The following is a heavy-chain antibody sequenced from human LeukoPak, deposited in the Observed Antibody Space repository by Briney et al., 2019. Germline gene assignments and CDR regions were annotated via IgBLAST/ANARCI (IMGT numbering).Heavy chain of an antibody. D-gene: IGHD3-22*01. CDR3: AKDSSVFHYDSRNLDY. Sequence: GGTLRLSCAASGFTFSSYGMSWVRQAPGKGLEWVSAISVSGNTYHADSVKGRFTISRDSSKNTLYLQMNSLRAGDAAVYYCAKDSSVFHYDSRNLDYWGQGTLVTVSS. V-gene: IGHV3-23*01. CDR2: ISVSGNT. CDR1: GFTFSSYG. J-gene: IGHJ4*02.